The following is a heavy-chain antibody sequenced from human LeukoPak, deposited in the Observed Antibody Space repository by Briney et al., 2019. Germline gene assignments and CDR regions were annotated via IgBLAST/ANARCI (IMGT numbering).Heavy chain of an antibody. CDR1: GYTFSNYY. D-gene: IGHD5-24*01. J-gene: IGHJ3*02. CDR3: ARVRDGYNDAYDI. Sequence: ASVKVSCKASGYTFSNYYIHWVRQAPGQGLEWMGIIGGSTNYAQKFQGRVTMARDTSTSTVYMELSSLRSEDTAVYYCARVRDGYNDAYDIWGQGTMVTVHS. CDR2: IGGST. V-gene: IGHV1-46*01.